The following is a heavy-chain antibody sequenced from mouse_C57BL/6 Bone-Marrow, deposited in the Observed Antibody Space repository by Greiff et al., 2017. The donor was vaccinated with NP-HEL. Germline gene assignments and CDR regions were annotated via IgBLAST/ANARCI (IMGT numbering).Heavy chain of an antibody. J-gene: IGHJ4*01. V-gene: IGHV5-17*01. Sequence: DVMLVESGGGLVKPGGSLKLSCAASGFTFSDYGMHWVRQAPEKGLEWVAYISSGSSTIYYADTVKGRVTISRDNAKNTLVLQLSSLRSGDTAVYYCARDRYYAMDYWGQGTSVTVS. CDR1: GFTFSDYG. CDR2: ISSGSSTI. CDR3: ARDRYYAMDY.